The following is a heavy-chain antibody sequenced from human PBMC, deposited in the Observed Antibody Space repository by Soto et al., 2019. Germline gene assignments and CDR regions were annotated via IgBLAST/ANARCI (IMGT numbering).Heavy chain of an antibody. Sequence: QVQLQQWGAGLLKPSETLSLTCAVYGGSFSGYYCSWIRQPPGKGLEWLGEINQSGSTNYNPSPTSRVRRSVDTSTNQFALKLSSVTAADTAVYYCARGAWTFDLWGRGTLVTVSS. CDR3: ARGAWTFDL. J-gene: IGHJ2*01. CDR1: GGSFSGYY. D-gene: IGHD5-12*01. CDR2: INQSGST. V-gene: IGHV4-34*01.